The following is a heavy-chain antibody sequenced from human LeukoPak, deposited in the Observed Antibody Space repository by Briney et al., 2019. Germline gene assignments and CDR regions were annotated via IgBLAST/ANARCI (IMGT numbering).Heavy chain of an antibody. CDR2: IKGDGIST. V-gene: IGHV3-74*01. CDR3: ARDDGYRTIDY. J-gene: IGHJ4*02. Sequence: PGGSLRLSCAASGFDFSSNWMHWVRHAPGQGLVWVSRIKGDGISTNYADSVKGRFTISRDNAKNSLYLQMNSLRAEDTAVFYCARDDGYRTIDYWGQGTLVTVSS. CDR1: GFDFSSNW. D-gene: IGHD5-18*01.